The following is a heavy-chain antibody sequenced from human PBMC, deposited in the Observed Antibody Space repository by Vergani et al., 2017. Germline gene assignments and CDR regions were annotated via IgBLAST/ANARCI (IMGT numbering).Heavy chain of an antibody. V-gene: IGHV3-23*01. D-gene: IGHD6-19*01. J-gene: IGHJ6*02. CDR3: ARDPRSTHGTVSIAVAGFNYYYYGMDV. CDR1: GFTFSSYA. CDR2: ISGSGGST. Sequence: EVQLLESGGGLVQPGGSLRLSCAASGFTFSSYAMSWVRQAPGKGLEWVSAISGSGGSTYYADSVKGRFTISRDNSKNTLYLQMNSLRAEDTAVYYCARDPRSTHGTVSIAVAGFNYYYYGMDVWGQGTTVTVSS.